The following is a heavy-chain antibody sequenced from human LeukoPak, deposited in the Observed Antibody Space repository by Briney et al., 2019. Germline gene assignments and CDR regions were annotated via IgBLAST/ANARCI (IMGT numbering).Heavy chain of an antibody. Sequence: ASVKVSCKASGYTFTSYGISWVRQAPGQGLEWMGWISAYNGNTNYAQKLQGRVTMTTETSTSTAYMELRSLRSDDTAVYYCARVVLLWFGELLSNFDYWGQGTLVTVSS. CDR1: GYTFTSYG. J-gene: IGHJ4*02. V-gene: IGHV1-18*01. CDR3: ARVVLLWFGELLSNFDY. D-gene: IGHD3-10*01. CDR2: ISAYNGNT.